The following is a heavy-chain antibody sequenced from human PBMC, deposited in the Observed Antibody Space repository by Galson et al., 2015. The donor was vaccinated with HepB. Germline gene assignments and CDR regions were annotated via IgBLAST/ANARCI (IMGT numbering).Heavy chain of an antibody. CDR3: ARMTGYYKGWRYWFDP. V-gene: IGHV4-59*08. D-gene: IGHD3-9*01. J-gene: IGHJ5*02. CDR2: IYYSGST. CDR1: GGSISSYY. Sequence: TLSLTCTVSGGSISSYYWSWIRQPPGKGLEWIGYIYYSGSTNYNPSLKSRVTISVDTSKNQFSLKLSSVTAADTAVYYCARMTGYYKGWRYWFDPWGQGTLVTVSS.